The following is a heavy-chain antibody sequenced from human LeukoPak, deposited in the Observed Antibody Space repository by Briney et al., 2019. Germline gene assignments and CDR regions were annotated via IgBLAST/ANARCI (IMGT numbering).Heavy chain of an antibody. V-gene: IGHV3-20*04. CDR2: INWNGGST. CDR1: GFTFDDYG. D-gene: IGHD3-3*01. CDR3: ASGFWSSYYMDV. J-gene: IGHJ6*03. Sequence: GGSLRLSCAASGFTFDDYGMSWVRQAPGKGLEWVSGINWNGGSTGYADSVKGRFTISRDNAKNSLYLQMNSLRAEDTAVYYCASGFWSSYYMDVWGKGTTVTVSS.